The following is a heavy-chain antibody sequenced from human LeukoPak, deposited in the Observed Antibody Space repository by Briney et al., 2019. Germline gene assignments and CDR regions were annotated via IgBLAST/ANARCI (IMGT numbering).Heavy chain of an antibody. CDR3: ARVAPGARSSRWPGYYGMDV. J-gene: IGHJ6*02. V-gene: IGHV3-48*03. CDR2: ISSSGRVI. CDR1: GFTFCTYE. D-gene: IGHD6-19*01. Sequence: GGSLRLSCAASGFTFCTYEINWVRQAPGKGLGWLSYISSSGRVIYYAGSVKGRFTISRDNAKNSLYLQMNSLRPEDTALYYCARVAPGARSSRWPGYYGMDVWGQGTTVTVSS.